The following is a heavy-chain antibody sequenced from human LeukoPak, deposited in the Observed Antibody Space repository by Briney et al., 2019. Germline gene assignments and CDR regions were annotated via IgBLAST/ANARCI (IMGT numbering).Heavy chain of an antibody. CDR2: ISWNSGSI. V-gene: IGHV3-9*01. Sequence: GGSLRLSCAASGFTFDDYAMHWVRQAPGKGLEWVSGISWNSGSIGYADSVKGRFTISRDNAKNSLYLQMNSLRAEDTALYYCARDISSSGWFDYWGQGTLVTVSS. J-gene: IGHJ4*02. CDR3: ARDISSSGWFDY. CDR1: GFTFDDYA. D-gene: IGHD6-19*01.